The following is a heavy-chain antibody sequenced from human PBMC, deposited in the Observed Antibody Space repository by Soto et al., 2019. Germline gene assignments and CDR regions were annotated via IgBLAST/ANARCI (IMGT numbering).Heavy chain of an antibody. J-gene: IGHJ4*02. V-gene: IGHV6-1*01. CDR2: TYYRSKWYN. CDR1: GDSVSSNNVA. Sequence: SQTLSLTCVISGDSVSSNNVAWNWIRQSPSRGLEWLGRTYYRSKWYNNYAVSVKSRTTINADTSKNQFSLQLNSVTPEDTAVYYCVRMSVATGGYFDYWGQGTPVTVSS. CDR3: VRMSVATGGYFDY. D-gene: IGHD5-12*01.